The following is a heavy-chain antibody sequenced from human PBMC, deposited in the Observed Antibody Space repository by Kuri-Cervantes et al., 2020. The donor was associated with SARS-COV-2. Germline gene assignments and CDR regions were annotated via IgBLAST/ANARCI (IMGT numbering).Heavy chain of an antibody. CDR3: ARHRYSSSWWDFDY. CDR2: IYYSGRT. V-gene: IGHV4-39*01. CDR1: GGSISSSSYY. Sequence: SEPLSLTGTVPGGSISSSSYYWGWIRQPPGKGLEWIGSIYYSGRTYYNPSLKSRVTISVDTSKNQFSLKLSSVTAADTAVYYCARHRYSSSWWDFDYWGQGTLVTVSS. D-gene: IGHD6-13*01. J-gene: IGHJ4*02.